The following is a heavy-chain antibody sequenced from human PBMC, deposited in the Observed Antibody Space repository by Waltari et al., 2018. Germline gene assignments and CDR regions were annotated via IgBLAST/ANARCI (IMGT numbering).Heavy chain of an antibody. D-gene: IGHD3-16*01. Sequence: ETHLVESGGGLVKPGGSLRLSCEASGFMFSAYSMNWVRQAPGKGLEWGSSIRASTSYIYYAASVEGRFTISRDNARNSLFLQMNSLRAEDTAVYYCAKDNFGMDVWGQGTTVTVS. J-gene: IGHJ6*02. CDR2: IRASTSYI. V-gene: IGHV3-21*01. CDR3: AKDNFGMDV. CDR1: GFMFSAYS.